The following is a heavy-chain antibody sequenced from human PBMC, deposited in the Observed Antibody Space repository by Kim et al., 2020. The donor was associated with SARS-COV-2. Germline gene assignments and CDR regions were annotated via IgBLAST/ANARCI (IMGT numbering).Heavy chain of an antibody. CDR1: GFTVSSNY. Sequence: GGSLRLSCAASGFTVSSNYMSWVRQAPGKGLEWVSVIYSGGSTYYADSVKGRFTISRDNSKNTLYLQMNRLRAEDTAVYYCARELMITFGGPPVPVPWGQGTLVTVST. CDR2: IYSGGST. CDR3: ARELMITFGGPPVPVP. D-gene: IGHD3-16*01. J-gene: IGHJ5*02. V-gene: IGHV3-66*02.